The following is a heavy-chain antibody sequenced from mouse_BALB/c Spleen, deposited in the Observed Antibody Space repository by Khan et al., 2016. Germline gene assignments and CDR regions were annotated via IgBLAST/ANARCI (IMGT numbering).Heavy chain of an antibody. CDR2: IYPGDGDT. D-gene: IGHD1-1*01. CDR3: ASDYGSSYDDFDY. Sequence: QVQLKQSGAELARPGASVKLSCKASGYTFTSYWMQWVKQRPGQGLEWIGAIYPGDGDTRYTQKFKGKATLTADKSSSTAYMQLSSLASEDSAVYYCASDYGSSYDDFDYWGQGTTLTVSS. V-gene: IGHV1-87*01. CDR1: GYTFTSYW. J-gene: IGHJ2*01.